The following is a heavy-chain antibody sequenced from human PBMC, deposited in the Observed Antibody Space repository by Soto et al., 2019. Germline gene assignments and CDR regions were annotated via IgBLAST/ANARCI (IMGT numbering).Heavy chain of an antibody. Sequence: QITLKESGPPLVNPTQTLTLTCTFSGFSLSTSGVGVGWIRQPPGKALEWLALIYWDDDKRYSPSLKSRLTITKDTSKNQVVLTMTNMDPVDTATYYCAHPYGSGSYSYFDYWGQGTLVTVSS. CDR1: GFSLSTSGVG. V-gene: IGHV2-5*02. D-gene: IGHD3-10*01. J-gene: IGHJ4*02. CDR3: AHPYGSGSYSYFDY. CDR2: IYWDDDK.